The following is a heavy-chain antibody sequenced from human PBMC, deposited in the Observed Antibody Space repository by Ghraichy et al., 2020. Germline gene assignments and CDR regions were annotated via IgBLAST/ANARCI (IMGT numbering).Heavy chain of an antibody. CDR2: ISGSGGST. CDR1: GFTFSSYA. V-gene: IGHV3-23*01. Sequence: GGSLRLSCAASGFTFSSYAMSWVRQAPGKGLEWVSAISGSGGSTYYADSVKGRFTISRDNSKNTLYLQMNSLRAEDTAVYYCAKDSQGVTIFGVVIGSFDYWGQGTLVTVSS. J-gene: IGHJ4*02. CDR3: AKDSQGVTIFGVVIGSFDY. D-gene: IGHD3-3*01.